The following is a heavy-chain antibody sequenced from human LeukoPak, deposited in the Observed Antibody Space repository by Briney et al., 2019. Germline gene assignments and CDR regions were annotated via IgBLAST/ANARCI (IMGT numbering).Heavy chain of an antibody. V-gene: IGHV1-69*13. J-gene: IGHJ4*02. Sequence: ASVKVSCKASGGTFSSYAISWVRQAPGQGLEWMGGIIPIFGTANYAQKFQGRVTITADESTSTAYMELSSLRSEDTTVYYCARGRDDNSGYYYGSFDYWGREPWSPSPQ. CDR3: ARGRDDNSGYYYGSFDY. D-gene: IGHD3-22*01. CDR2: IIPIFGTA. CDR1: GGTFSSYA.